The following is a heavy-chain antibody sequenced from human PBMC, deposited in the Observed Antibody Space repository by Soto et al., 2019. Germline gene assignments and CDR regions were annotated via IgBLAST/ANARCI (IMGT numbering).Heavy chain of an antibody. Sequence: PGGSLRLSCAASGFTFSSYAMSWVRQAPGKGLEWVSAISGSGGSTYYADSVKGRFTISRDNSKNTLYLQMNSLRAEDTAVYYCAKAGCSGGSCYSGGLLSYYYYYMDVWGKGTTVTVSS. D-gene: IGHD2-15*01. CDR3: AKAGCSGGSCYSGGLLSYYYYYMDV. V-gene: IGHV3-23*01. J-gene: IGHJ6*03. CDR1: GFTFSSYA. CDR2: ISGSGGST.